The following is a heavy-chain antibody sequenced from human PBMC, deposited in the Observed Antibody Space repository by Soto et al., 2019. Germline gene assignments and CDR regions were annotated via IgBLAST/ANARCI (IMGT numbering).Heavy chain of an antibody. V-gene: IGHV3-9*01. CDR2: VSWNSGRI. CDR1: GFTFDDYA. Sequence: GGSLRLSCAASGFTFDDYAMHWVRQAPGKGLEWVSGVSWNSGRIGYADSVKGRFTISRDNAKNSLYLQMNSLRAEDTALYYWAKDMGVCSGGSCYQAFDIWGQGTMVTVSS. CDR3: AKDMGVCSGGSCYQAFDI. J-gene: IGHJ3*02. D-gene: IGHD2-15*01.